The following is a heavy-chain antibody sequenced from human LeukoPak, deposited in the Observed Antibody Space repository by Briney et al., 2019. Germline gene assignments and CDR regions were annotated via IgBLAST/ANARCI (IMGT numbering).Heavy chain of an antibody. CDR2: IDSSGSST. J-gene: IGHJ4*02. Sequence: PGGSLRLSCAASGFTFSDYYMSWIRQAPGKGLEWVSYIDSSGSSTYYADSVKGRFTISRDNAKNSLYLQMNSLRAEDTAVYYCASLCGGSGSFDYWGQGTLVTVSS. CDR3: ASLCGGSGSFDY. D-gene: IGHD3-10*01. V-gene: IGHV3-11*04. CDR1: GFTFSDYY.